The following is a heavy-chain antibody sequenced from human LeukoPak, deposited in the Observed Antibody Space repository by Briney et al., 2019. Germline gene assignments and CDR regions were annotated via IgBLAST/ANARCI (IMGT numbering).Heavy chain of an antibody. D-gene: IGHD6-19*01. CDR1: GFTFSSYW. CDR2: INTDGSST. V-gene: IGHV3-74*01. Sequence: GGSLGLSCAASGFTFSSYWMHWVRQAPGKGLVWVSRINTDGSSTSYADSVKGRFTISRDNAKNTLYLQMNSLRAEDTAVYYCASSGWYSPTFDYWGQGTLVTVSS. CDR3: ASSGWYSPTFDY. J-gene: IGHJ4*02.